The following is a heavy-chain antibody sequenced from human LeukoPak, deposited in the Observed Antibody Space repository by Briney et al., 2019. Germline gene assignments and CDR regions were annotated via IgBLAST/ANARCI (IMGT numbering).Heavy chain of an antibody. Sequence: GESLKISCKGSEYSFTNCWIGWVRPKPGKGLEWMGLLYPENSYARYSPSLQGQVIMSVDKSISTAYLQWSNLKASDTAMYYCARQNREDATGRKFDPWGQGTLVIVSS. J-gene: IGHJ5*02. D-gene: IGHD1-14*01. CDR2: LYPENSYA. V-gene: IGHV5-51*01. CDR3: ARQNREDATGRKFDP. CDR1: EYSFTNCW.